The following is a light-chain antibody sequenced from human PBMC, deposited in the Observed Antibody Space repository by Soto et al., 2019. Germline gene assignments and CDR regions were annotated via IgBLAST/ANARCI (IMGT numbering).Light chain of an antibody. Sequence: QSALTQPPSASGAPGKRVTISCSGSRSNIGSNTVHWYQQFPGTAPKLLVYRTDHRPSGVPDRFSGSKSGTSASLAISGLQSEDESYYYCASWDDMLSGPVLGGGTKLTVL. CDR1: RSNIGSNT. J-gene: IGLJ2*01. V-gene: IGLV1-44*01. CDR2: RTD. CDR3: ASWDDMLSGPV.